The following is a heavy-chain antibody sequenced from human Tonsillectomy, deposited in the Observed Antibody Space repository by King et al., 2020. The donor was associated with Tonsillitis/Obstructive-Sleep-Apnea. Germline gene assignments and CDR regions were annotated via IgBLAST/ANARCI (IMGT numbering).Heavy chain of an antibody. J-gene: IGHJ6*02. CDR1: GFSLSTSGVG. D-gene: IGHD3-22*01. CDR3: AHSGPDSTGYYYYCYEMDV. CDR2: IYWDDDK. V-gene: IGHV2-5*02. Sequence: TLKESGPTLVKPTQTLTLTCTFSGFSLSTSGVGVGWIRQPPGKALEWLAVIYWDDDKRYSPSLKIRLTITKDTSKNQVVLTMTNMDPLDTGTYYCAHSGPDSTGYYYYCYEMDVWGQGTPVTVSS.